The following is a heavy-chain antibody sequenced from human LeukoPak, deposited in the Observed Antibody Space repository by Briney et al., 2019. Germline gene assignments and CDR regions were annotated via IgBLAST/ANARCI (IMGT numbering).Heavy chain of an antibody. J-gene: IGHJ4*02. CDR3: AKGDPPTYYDILTGQDY. Sequence: GGSLRLSCAASGFTFSSYAMSWVRQAPGKGLEWVTGISAGGGSTYYADSVKGRFTISRDNSKNMLYLQLNSLRAEDTAVYYCAKGDPPTYYDILTGQDYWGQGTLVTVSS. CDR2: ISAGGGST. D-gene: IGHD3-9*01. V-gene: IGHV3-23*01. CDR1: GFTFSSYA.